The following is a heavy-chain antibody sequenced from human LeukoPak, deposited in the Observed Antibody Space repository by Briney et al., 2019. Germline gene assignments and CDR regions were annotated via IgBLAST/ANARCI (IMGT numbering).Heavy chain of an antibody. CDR1: GFIFRSYS. CDR3: AKATDDYSRRGIDY. Sequence: GGSLRLSCSASGFIFRSYSMHWVRQAPGKGLDYVSAINSNGGDTYYADSVKGRFTVSRDNSKNTLYLQMSSLRADDTAVYYCAKATDDYSRRGIDYWGQGTLVTVSS. J-gene: IGHJ4*02. D-gene: IGHD4-11*01. CDR2: INSNGGDT. V-gene: IGHV3-64D*06.